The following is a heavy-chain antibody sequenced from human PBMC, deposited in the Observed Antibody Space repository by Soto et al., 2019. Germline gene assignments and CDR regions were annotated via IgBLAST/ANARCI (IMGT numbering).Heavy chain of an antibody. D-gene: IGHD6-6*01. CDR3: ARGWYSSSSVLLYYYYMDV. CDR2: IYSGGST. Sequence: GGSLRLSCAASGFTVSSNYMSWVRQAPGKGLEWVSVIYSGGSTYYAVSVKGRFTISRDNSKNTLYLQMNSLRAEDTAVYYCARGWYSSSSVLLYYYYMDVWGKGTTVTVSS. J-gene: IGHJ6*03. CDR1: GFTVSSNY. V-gene: IGHV3-66*01.